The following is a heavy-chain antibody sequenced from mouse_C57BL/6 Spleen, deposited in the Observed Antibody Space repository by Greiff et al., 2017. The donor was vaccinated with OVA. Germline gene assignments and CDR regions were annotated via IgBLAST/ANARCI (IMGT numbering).Heavy chain of an antibody. Sequence: VHLVESGAELVKPGASVKISCKASGYAFSSYWMNWVKQRPGKGLEWIGQIYPGDGDTNYNGKFKGKATLTADKSSSTAYMQLSSLTSEDSAVYFCARSGYSNLGYWGQGTTLTVSS. CDR1: GYAFSSYW. CDR3: ARSGYSNLGY. V-gene: IGHV1-80*01. D-gene: IGHD2-5*01. J-gene: IGHJ2*01. CDR2: IYPGDGDT.